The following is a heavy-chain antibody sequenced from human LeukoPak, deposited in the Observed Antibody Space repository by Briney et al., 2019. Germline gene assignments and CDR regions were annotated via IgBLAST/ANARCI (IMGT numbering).Heavy chain of an antibody. CDR3: ARDRGSSSWYEGGEYYFDY. D-gene: IGHD6-13*01. CDR2: ISSSGSTI. Sequence: SRRLSCAASGVTGRGDYMGWSRNATGKGLEWVSYISSSGSTIYYADSVKGRFTISRDNAKNSLYLQMNSLRAEDTAVYYCARDRGSSSWYEGGEYYFDYWGQGTLVTVSS. V-gene: IGHV3-11*01. J-gene: IGHJ4*02. CDR1: GVTGRGDY.